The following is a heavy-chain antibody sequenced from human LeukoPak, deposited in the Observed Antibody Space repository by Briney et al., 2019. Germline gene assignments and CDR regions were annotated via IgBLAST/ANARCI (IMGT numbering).Heavy chain of an antibody. V-gene: IGHV1-2*02. CDR1: GYTFTGYY. D-gene: IGHD5-24*01. J-gene: IGHJ4*02. CDR3: ARERRWLQLVPYDY. CDR2: INPNSGGT. Sequence: ASVKVSCKASGYTFTGYYMHWVRQAHGQGLEWMGWINPNSGGTNYAQKFQGRVTMTRDTSTSTAYMELRSLRSDDTAVYYCARERRWLQLVPYDYWGQGTLVTVSS.